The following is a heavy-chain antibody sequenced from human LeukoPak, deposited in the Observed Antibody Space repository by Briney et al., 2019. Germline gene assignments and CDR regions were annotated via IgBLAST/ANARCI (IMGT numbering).Heavy chain of an antibody. D-gene: IGHD6-19*01. CDR1: GYTFTGYY. J-gene: IGHJ4*02. V-gene: IGHV1-2*02. Sequence: ASVKVSCKASGYTFTGYYMHWVRQAPGQGLEWMGWINPNNGGTNCAQKFQGRVTMTRDTSINTAYMEVARLRSDDTAVYYCARESETSGWSPDYWGQGTLVTVSS. CDR3: ARESETSGWSPDY. CDR2: INPNNGGT.